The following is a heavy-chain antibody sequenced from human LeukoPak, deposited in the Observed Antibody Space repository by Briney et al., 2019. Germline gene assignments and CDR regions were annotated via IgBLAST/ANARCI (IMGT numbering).Heavy chain of an antibody. CDR1: GYTFTGYY. J-gene: IGHJ4*02. Sequence: ASVKVSCKASGYTFTGYYMHWVRQAPGQGLEWMGWINPNSGGTNFAQKFHGRVALTRDTSISTAYMELSRLRSDDTAAYFCAREARRYSSSWYLDYWGQGTLVTVSS. D-gene: IGHD6-13*01. CDR3: AREARRYSSSWYLDY. CDR2: INPNSGGT. V-gene: IGHV1-2*02.